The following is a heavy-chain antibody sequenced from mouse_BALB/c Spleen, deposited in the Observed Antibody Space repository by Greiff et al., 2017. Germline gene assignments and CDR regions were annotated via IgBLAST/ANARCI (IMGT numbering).Heavy chain of an antibody. CDR2: IYPGNVNT. CDR3: ARRGNYDSSPDY. Sequence: VQLKESGPELVKPGASVRISCKASGYTFTSYYIHWVKQRPGQGLEWIGWIYPGNVNTKYNEKFKGKATLTADKSSSTAYMQLSSLTSEDSAVYFCARRGNYDSSPDYWGQGTTLTVSS. V-gene: IGHV1S56*01. D-gene: IGHD1-1*01. J-gene: IGHJ2*01. CDR1: GYTFTSYY.